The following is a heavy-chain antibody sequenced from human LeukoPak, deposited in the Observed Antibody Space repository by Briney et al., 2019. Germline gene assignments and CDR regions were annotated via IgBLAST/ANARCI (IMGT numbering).Heavy chain of an antibody. V-gene: IGHV4-34*01. Sequence: SETLSLTCAVYGGSFSGYYWSWIRQPPGKGLEWIGSIYYSGSTYYNPSLKSRVTISVDTSKNQFSLKLSSVTAADTAVYYCARDANTADFDYWGQGTLVTVSS. J-gene: IGHJ4*02. CDR3: ARDANTADFDY. CDR2: IYYSGST. CDR1: GGSFSGYY. D-gene: IGHD5-18*01.